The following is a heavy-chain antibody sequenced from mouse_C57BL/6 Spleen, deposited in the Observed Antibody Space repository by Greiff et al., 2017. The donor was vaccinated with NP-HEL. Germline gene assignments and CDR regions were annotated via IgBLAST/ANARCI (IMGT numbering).Heavy chain of an antibody. CDR3: ARSKGYYAMDY. CDR1: GYTFTSYW. Sequence: VQLQQPGAELVKPGASVKMSCKASGYTFTSYWITWVKQRPGQGLEWIGDIYPGSGSTNYNEKFKSKATLTVDKSSSTAYMQLSSLTSEDSAVYYCARSKGYYAMDYWGQGTSVTVSS. J-gene: IGHJ4*01. V-gene: IGHV1-55*01. CDR2: IYPGSGST.